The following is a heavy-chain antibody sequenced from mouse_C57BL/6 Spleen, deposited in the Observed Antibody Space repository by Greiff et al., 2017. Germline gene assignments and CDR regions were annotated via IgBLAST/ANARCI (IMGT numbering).Heavy chain of an antibody. CDR1: GYAFSSSW. CDR2: IYPGDGDT. Sequence: QVQLQQSGPELVKPGASVKISCKASGYAFSSSWMNWVKQRPGKGLEWIGRIYPGDGDTNYNGKFKGKATLTADKSSSTAYMQLSSLTSEDSAVYFCARGLRDSWFAYGGKGTLVTVSA. V-gene: IGHV1-82*01. J-gene: IGHJ3*01. D-gene: IGHD2-4*01. CDR3: ARGLRDSWFAY.